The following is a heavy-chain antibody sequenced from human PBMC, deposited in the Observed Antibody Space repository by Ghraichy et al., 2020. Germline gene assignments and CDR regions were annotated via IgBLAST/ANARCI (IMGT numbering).Heavy chain of an antibody. CDR1: GFSFSSYA. J-gene: IGHJ4*02. CDR2: ISSSGGAT. Sequence: LSLTCAASGFSFSSYAMSWVRQAPGEGLEWVAAISSSGGATYYADSVKGRFTISRDNSKNTLFLQMNSLRAEDTAVYHCTKERPPTARSDFDYWGQGNLVTVSS. D-gene: IGHD6-6*01. CDR3: TKERPPTARSDFDY. V-gene: IGHV3-23*01.